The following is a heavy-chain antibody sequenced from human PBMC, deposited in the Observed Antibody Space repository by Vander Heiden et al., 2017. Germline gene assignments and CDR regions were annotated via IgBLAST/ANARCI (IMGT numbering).Heavy chain of an antibody. Sequence: GASVTLSCKTSGYTFSDHYLHWLRQAAGQEPEWMGRVNPKSGGTFFAPRFQGRVSMTRDTSISTAYMTLSRLQSDDTAIYYCARDPMGSSKSNINDGMDVWGQGTAVTVSS. V-gene: IGHV1-2*06. D-gene: IGHD2-2*01. CDR3: ARDPMGSSKSNINDGMDV. J-gene: IGHJ6*02. CDR1: GYTFSDHY. CDR2: VNPKSGGT.